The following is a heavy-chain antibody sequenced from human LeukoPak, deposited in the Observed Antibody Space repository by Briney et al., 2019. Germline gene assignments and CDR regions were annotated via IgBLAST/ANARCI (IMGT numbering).Heavy chain of an antibody. V-gene: IGHV4-61*02. D-gene: IGHD3-16*01. Sequence: SQTLSLTCTVSGGSISSGSYYWSWIRQPAGKGLEWIGRIYTSGSTNYNPSLKSRVTISVDTSKNQFSLKLSSVTAADTAVYYCARDPRRGRTQFDYWGQGTLVTVSS. J-gene: IGHJ4*02. CDR3: ARDPRRGRTQFDY. CDR2: IYTSGST. CDR1: GGSISSGSYY.